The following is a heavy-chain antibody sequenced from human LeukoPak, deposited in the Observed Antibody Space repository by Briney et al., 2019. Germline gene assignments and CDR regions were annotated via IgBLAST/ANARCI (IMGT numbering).Heavy chain of an antibody. CDR1: GDIVSSNSVA. J-gene: IGHJ6*02. CDR2: TFYRSKWYI. D-gene: IGHD5-12*01. V-gene: IGHV6-1*01. Sequence: SQTLSLTCAISGDIVSSNSVAWSWIRQSPSRGLEWLGRTFYRSKWYIDYAESVKSRISINPDTSKNQFSPQLNSVTPEDTAVYYCARVGGSYSYGMDVWGQGTTVTVSS. CDR3: ARVGGSYSYGMDV.